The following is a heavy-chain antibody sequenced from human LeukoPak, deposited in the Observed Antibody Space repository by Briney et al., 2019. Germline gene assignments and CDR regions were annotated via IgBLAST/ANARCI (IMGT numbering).Heavy chain of an antibody. D-gene: IGHD2-15*01. Sequence: SETLSLTCTVSGASITSYYWSWIRQPPGKGLEWIGFFSYSGSANYNPSLKSRVTISVDTSKNQFSLKLSSVTAADTAVYYCAREVGYCSGGSCYSYFDYWGQGTLVTVSS. CDR1: GASITSYY. J-gene: IGHJ4*02. CDR2: FSYSGSA. V-gene: IGHV4-59*01. CDR3: AREVGYCSGGSCYSYFDY.